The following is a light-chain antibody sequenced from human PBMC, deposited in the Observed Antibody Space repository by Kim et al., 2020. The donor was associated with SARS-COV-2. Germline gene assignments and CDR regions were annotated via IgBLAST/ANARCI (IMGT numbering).Light chain of an antibody. CDR1: QSVSSN. Sequence: VMTQSPVTLAVSPGERAILYCRASQSVSSNLAWYQQLPGQPPRLLIYDGSTRVSGVPDRFSGSGYGTEFTLTISNLQSEDFAVYFCQQYYNWPPWTFGPGTKLEI. CDR3: QQYYNWPPWT. J-gene: IGKJ1*01. V-gene: IGKV3-15*01. CDR2: DGS.